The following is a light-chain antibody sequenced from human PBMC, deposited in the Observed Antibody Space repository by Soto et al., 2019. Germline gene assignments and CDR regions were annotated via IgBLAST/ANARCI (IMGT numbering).Light chain of an antibody. Sequence: MTQSPSSVSASLVYIFTITFRASQGIGDTLAWYQHKPGQTPRLLIYDTSTRATGVPARFSGNRSGTDFTLTISRLEPEDFAVYYCQQFSSYPLTFGGGTKVDIK. V-gene: IGKV3-15*01. J-gene: IGKJ4*01. CDR1: QGIGDT. CDR3: QQFSSYPLT. CDR2: DTS.